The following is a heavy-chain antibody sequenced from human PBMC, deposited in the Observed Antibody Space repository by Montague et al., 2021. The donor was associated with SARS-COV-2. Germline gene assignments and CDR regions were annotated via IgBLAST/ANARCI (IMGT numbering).Heavy chain of an antibody. D-gene: IGHD6-13*01. CDR1: GYSFTSYW. J-gene: IGHJ4*02. Sequence: QSGAEVKKPGESLRISCKGSGYSFTSYWISWVRQIPGKGLEWMGRIDPSDSYTNYSPSFQGHLTISADKSISTAYLQWSSLKASDTAMYYCARRSYSSSWYDXWGQGTLVTVSS. V-gene: IGHV5-10-1*01. CDR3: ARRSYSSSWYDX. CDR2: IDPSDSYT.